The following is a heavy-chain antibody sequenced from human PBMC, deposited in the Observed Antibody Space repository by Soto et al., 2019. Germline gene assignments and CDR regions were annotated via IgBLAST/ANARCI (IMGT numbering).Heavy chain of an antibody. J-gene: IGHJ4*02. CDR1: GYTFTSYG. V-gene: IGHV1-18*01. CDR3: AVDYCSSTSCYDYFDY. Sequence: ASVKVSCKASGYTFTSYGISWVRQAPGQGLEWMGWISAYNGNTNYAQKLQGRVTMTTDTSTSTAYMELRSLRSDDTAVYYCAVDYCSSTSCYDYFDYWGQGTLVTVSS. D-gene: IGHD2-2*01. CDR2: ISAYNGNT.